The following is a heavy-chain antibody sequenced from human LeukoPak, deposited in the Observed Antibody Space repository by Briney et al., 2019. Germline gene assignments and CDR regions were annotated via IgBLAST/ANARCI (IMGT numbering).Heavy chain of an antibody. CDR1: GGSFSGYY. V-gene: IGHV4-34*01. CDR2: INHSGST. D-gene: IGHD2-2*01. CDR3: VRRPIVVVPAVRRPYNWFDP. Sequence: SETLSLTCAVYGGSFSGYYWSWIRQPPGKGLEWIGEINHSGSTNYNPSLKSRVTISVDTSKNQFSLKLSSVTAADTAVYYCVRRPIVVVPAVRRPYNWFDPWGQGTLVTVSS. J-gene: IGHJ5*02.